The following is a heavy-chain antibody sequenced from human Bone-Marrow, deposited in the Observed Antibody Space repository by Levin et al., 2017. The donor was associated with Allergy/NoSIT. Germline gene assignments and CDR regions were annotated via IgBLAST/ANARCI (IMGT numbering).Heavy chain of an antibody. CDR3: ASLGYTISYYDYAMDV. V-gene: IGHV4-59*01. D-gene: IGHD5-12*01. CDR2: IKNSGTT. J-gene: IGHJ6*02. CDR1: GGSISNSY. Sequence: SETLSLTCSVSGGSISNSYWSWIRQAPGKGLEWIGYIKNSGTTKYNPSLNSRVTISADTSKHQVSLRLTSVTAAATAVYYCASLGYTISYYDYAMDVWGQGTTVTVSS.